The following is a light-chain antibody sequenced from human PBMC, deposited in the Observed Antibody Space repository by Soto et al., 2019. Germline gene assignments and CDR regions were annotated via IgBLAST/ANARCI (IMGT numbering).Light chain of an antibody. V-gene: IGKV1-6*01. Sequence: AIQMTQSPSSLSASVGDRVTITCRASQGIGNDLGWYQQKAGKAPKLLIYAASSLQSGVPSRFSGGGSGTDFTLTISSLQPEDFATYYCLQDYSYPLTFGGGTKVDI. CDR3: LQDYSYPLT. CDR1: QGIGND. J-gene: IGKJ4*01. CDR2: AAS.